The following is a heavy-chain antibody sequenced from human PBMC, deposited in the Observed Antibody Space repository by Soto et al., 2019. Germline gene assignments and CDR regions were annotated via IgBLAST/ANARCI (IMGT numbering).Heavy chain of an antibody. V-gene: IGHV3-72*01. J-gene: IGHJ4*02. CDR2: TRNKAHSYTT. D-gene: IGHD2-15*01. CDR1: GFTFSDHH. CDR3: ARATHHCTGGSCYPSLDY. Sequence: PGGSLRLSCAASGFTFSDHHMDWVRQAPGKGLEWIGRTRNKAHSYTTEYAASVKGRFTVSRDESKNSLYLQMNSLHTEDTAVYYCARATHHCTGGSCYPSLDYWGQGTLVTVSS.